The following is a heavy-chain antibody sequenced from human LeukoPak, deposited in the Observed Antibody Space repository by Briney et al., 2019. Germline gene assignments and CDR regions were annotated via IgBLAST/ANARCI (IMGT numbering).Heavy chain of an antibody. Sequence: GASVKLSCKASGYTFTSYGISWVRQAPRQGLEWMGWISAYNGNTNYAQKLQGIVTMTTNTTTSTAYTELRRLRSDNTAGFYCARESQVVKEMATIPATLGIDYWGQGTLVTVSS. D-gene: IGHD5-24*01. CDR1: GYTFTSYG. J-gene: IGHJ4*02. V-gene: IGHV1-18*01. CDR2: ISAYNGNT. CDR3: ARESQVVKEMATIPATLGIDY.